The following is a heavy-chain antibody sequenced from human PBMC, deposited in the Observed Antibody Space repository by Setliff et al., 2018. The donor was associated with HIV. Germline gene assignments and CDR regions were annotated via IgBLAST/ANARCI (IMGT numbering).Heavy chain of an antibody. D-gene: IGHD3-10*01. Sequence: PSETLSLTCTVSGGSISGYFWSWIRQPPGKGLEWIGSISYRGRTYYNPSLKSRLSISVDTSKNQLSLKLSSVTAADTAVYYCAISTSGVSGSYPAHAFDIWGQGTMVT. CDR3: AISTSGVSGSYPAHAFDI. V-gene: IGHV4-59*04. CDR2: ISYRGRT. CDR1: GGSISGYF. J-gene: IGHJ3*02.